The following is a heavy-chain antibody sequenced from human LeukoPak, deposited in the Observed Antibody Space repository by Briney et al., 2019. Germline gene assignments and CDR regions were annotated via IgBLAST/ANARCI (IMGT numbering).Heavy chain of an antibody. CDR2: IYTSGST. Sequence: PSETLSLTCTVSGGSISSYYWSWIRQPAGKGLEWIGRIYTSGSTNYNPSLKSRVTMSVDTSKNQFSLKLSSVTAADTAVYYCAISGSYFGGYYFDYWGQGTLVTVSS. D-gene: IGHD1-26*01. J-gene: IGHJ4*02. CDR3: AISGSYFGGYYFDY. V-gene: IGHV4-4*07. CDR1: GGSISSYY.